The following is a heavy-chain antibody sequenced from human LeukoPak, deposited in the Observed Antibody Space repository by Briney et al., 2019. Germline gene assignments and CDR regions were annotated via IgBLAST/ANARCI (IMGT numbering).Heavy chain of an antibody. Sequence: SETLSLTCTVSGGSISSYYWSWIRQPPGKGLEWIGYIYYSGRTNYNPSLKSRVTISVDTSKNQFSLTLSSVTAADTAVYYCARGQKYRNGYTVTELGSGYFDYWGQGTLVTVSS. CDR3: ARGQKYRNGYTVTELGSGYFDY. V-gene: IGHV4-59*01. CDR2: IYYSGRT. J-gene: IGHJ4*02. D-gene: IGHD5-18*01. CDR1: GGSISSYY.